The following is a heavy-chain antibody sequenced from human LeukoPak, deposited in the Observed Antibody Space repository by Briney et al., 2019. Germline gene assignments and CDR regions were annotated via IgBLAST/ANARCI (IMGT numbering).Heavy chain of an antibody. J-gene: IGHJ4*02. D-gene: IGHD6-19*01. CDR2: TSGDEDST. Sequence: GGSLRLSCAASGFSFRRFAMSWVRQAPGKGLEWVAVTSGDEDSTHYAESVRGRFIISTDNSKNSLYLQMNSLRAEDTAVYYCTKDLMTGFSSGWYFGSWGQGNLVTVSS. V-gene: IGHV3-23*01. CDR3: TKDLMTGFSSGWYFGS. CDR1: GFSFRRFA.